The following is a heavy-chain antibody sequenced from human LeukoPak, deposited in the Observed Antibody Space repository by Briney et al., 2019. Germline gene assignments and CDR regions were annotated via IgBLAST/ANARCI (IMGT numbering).Heavy chain of an antibody. D-gene: IGHD3-22*01. V-gene: IGHV3-7*03. J-gene: IGHJ4*02. Sequence: GGSLRLSCVASGFSFSNYWMTWVRQVPGRGLEWVANIKRDGSDIHYVDSVKGRFTISRDNAKNSLYLQMNSLRAEDMALYYCAKDGYYDSSGYYSGYFDYWGQGTLVTVSS. CDR1: GFSFSNYW. CDR2: IKRDGSDI. CDR3: AKDGYYDSSGYYSGYFDY.